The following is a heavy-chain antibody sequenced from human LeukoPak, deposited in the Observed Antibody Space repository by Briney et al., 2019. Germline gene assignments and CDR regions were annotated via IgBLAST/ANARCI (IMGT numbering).Heavy chain of an antibody. CDR1: AFTFSNYG. Sequence: GGSLTLSCAAAAFTFSNYGMGWVRQGPGEGLGWVSAVGGSGFNTYYADSVKGRFTISSDNSKNTLYLQMDSLRAEDTAIYYCAKALMGAYFDCWGQGTLVTVSS. CDR3: AKALMGAYFDC. J-gene: IGHJ4*02. CDR2: VGGSGFNT. D-gene: IGHD2-8*01. V-gene: IGHV3-23*01.